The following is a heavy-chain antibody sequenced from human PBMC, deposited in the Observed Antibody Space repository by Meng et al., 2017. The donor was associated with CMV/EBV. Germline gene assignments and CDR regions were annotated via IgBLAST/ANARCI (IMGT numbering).Heavy chain of an antibody. CDR1: GFTFSGSA. CDR2: IRSKANSYAT. D-gene: IGHD6-19*01. Sequence: GESLKISCAASGFTFSGSAMHWVRQASGKGLEWVGRIRSKANSYATAYAASVKGRFTISRDGSKNTAYLQMNSLKTEDTAVYYCTVRIAVAGTIDYWGQGTLVTVSS. V-gene: IGHV3-73*01. J-gene: IGHJ4*02. CDR3: TVRIAVAGTIDY.